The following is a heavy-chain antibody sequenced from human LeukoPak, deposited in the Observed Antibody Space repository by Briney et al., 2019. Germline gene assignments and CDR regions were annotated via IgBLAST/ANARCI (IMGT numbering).Heavy chain of an antibody. V-gene: IGHV1-2*02. D-gene: IGHD3-10*01. Sequence: ASVKVSCKASGYTFTGYYMHWVRQAPGQGLEWMGWINPNSGGTNYAQKFQGRVTMTRDTSISTAYMELSSLRSEDTAVYYCATDRGSGFFDYWGQGTLVTVSS. CDR2: INPNSGGT. CDR1: GYTFTGYY. J-gene: IGHJ4*02. CDR3: ATDRGSGFFDY.